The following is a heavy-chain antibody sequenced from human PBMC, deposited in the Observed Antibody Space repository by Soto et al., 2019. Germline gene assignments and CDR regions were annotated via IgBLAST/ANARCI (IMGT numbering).Heavy chain of an antibody. CDR3: ARDRLTGDRREAFDI. Sequence: EVQLVESGGGLVQPGGSLRLSCAASGFTFSSYSMSWVRHGPGKGLEWVSDIDTSGSTTYYADSVKGRFAISRDNAKTSLSRQVNSLRDEDTAVYYCARDRLTGDRREAFDIWGQGTMVTCSS. CDR2: IDTSGSTT. CDR1: GFTFSSYS. D-gene: IGHD7-27*01. V-gene: IGHV3-48*02. J-gene: IGHJ3*02.